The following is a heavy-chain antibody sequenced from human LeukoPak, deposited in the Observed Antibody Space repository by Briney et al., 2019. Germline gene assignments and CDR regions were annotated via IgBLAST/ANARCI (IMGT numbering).Heavy chain of an antibody. Sequence: GGSLRLSCAASGFTFSYYGMHWVRQSPGKGLEWVSVLYSGGRTDYADSVKGRFTISRDNSKNTLYLQMNSLRVEDTAVYYCARDSQYCSSGSCSPGASDIWGQGTMVTVSS. CDR3: ARDSQYCSSGSCSPGASDI. V-gene: IGHV3-53*01. CDR2: LYSGGRT. D-gene: IGHD2-15*01. CDR1: GFTFSYYG. J-gene: IGHJ3*02.